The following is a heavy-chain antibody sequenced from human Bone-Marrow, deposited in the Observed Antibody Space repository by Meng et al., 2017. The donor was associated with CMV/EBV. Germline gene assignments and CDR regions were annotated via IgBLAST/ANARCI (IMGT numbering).Heavy chain of an antibody. CDR1: GFTFSSYS. D-gene: IGHD2-2*01. J-gene: IGHJ4*02. V-gene: IGHV3-21*04. Sequence: GESLKISCAASGFTFSSYSMNWVRQAPGKGLEWVSSISSSSSYIYYADSVKGRFTISRDNAKNSLYLRMNSLRAEDTAVYYCARSFVVVPAALNYWGQGTLVTVSS. CDR3: ARSFVVVPAALNY. CDR2: ISSSSSYI.